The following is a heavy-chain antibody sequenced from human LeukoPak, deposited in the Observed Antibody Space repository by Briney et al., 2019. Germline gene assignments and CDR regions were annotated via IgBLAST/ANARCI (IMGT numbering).Heavy chain of an antibody. J-gene: IGHJ4*02. D-gene: IGHD6-6*01. Sequence: SETLSLTCAVYGGSFSGYYWSWIRQPPGKGLEWIGEINHSGSTNYNPSLKSRVTISVDTSKNQFSLKLSSVTAADTAVYYCATSEYSSLDYWGQGTLVTVSS. CDR2: INHSGST. CDR3: ATSEYSSLDY. CDR1: GGSFSGYY. V-gene: IGHV4-34*01.